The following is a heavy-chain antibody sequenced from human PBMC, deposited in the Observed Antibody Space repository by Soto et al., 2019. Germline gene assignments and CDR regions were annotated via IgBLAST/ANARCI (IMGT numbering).Heavy chain of an antibody. V-gene: IGHV3-48*01. Sequence: PGGSLRLSCAASGFTFSTESMNWVRQAPGKGLEWVSYISSSSSTIFYTDSVKGRFTVSRDNAKNSLYLQMNSLRAEDTAVYYYARPTYYYDSSGPPAYWGQGTLVTVSS. CDR3: ARPTYYYDSSGPPAY. J-gene: IGHJ4*02. D-gene: IGHD3-22*01. CDR1: GFTFSTES. CDR2: ISSSSSTI.